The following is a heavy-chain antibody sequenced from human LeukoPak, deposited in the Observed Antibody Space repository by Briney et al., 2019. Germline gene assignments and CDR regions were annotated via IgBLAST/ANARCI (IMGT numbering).Heavy chain of an antibody. Sequence: GGSLRLSCAASGFTFNNYAMSWVRQAPGKGLEWVSGISGSGRTTYYADSVKGRFTISRDNSKNTLYLQMNSLRAEDTAVYYCAKGLITYYYDSSGHSWGQGSLVTVSS. CDR1: GFTFNNYA. J-gene: IGHJ5*02. V-gene: IGHV3-23*01. D-gene: IGHD3-22*01. CDR2: ISGSGRTT. CDR3: AKGLITYYYDSSGHS.